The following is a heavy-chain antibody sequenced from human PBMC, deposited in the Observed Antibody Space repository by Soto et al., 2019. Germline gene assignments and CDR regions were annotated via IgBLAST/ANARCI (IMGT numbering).Heavy chain of an antibody. CDR2: IYYSGST. D-gene: IGHD3-10*01. V-gene: IGHV4-31*03. Sequence: SETLSLTCTVSGGSISSGGYYWSWIRQHPGKGLEWIGYIYYSGSTYYNPSLKSRVTISVDTSKNQFSLKLSSVTAADTAVYYCARGVVTMVRGGTYNWFDPWGQGTLVTVLL. CDR3: ARGVVTMVRGGTYNWFDP. J-gene: IGHJ5*02. CDR1: GGSISSGGYY.